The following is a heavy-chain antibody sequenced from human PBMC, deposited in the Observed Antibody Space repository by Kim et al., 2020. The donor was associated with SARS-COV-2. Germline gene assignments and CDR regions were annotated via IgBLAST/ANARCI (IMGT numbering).Heavy chain of an antibody. D-gene: IGHD3-3*01. CDR1: GGSISSGDYY. Sequence: SETLSLTCTVSGGSISSGDYYWSWIRQPPGKGLEWIGYIYYSGSTYYNPSLKSRVTISVDTSKNQFSLKLSSVTAADTAVYYCARGGEGLYDFWSGYGYNWFDPWGQGTLVTVSS. V-gene: IGHV4-30-4*01. J-gene: IGHJ5*02. CDR3: ARGGEGLYDFWSGYGYNWFDP. CDR2: IYYSGST.